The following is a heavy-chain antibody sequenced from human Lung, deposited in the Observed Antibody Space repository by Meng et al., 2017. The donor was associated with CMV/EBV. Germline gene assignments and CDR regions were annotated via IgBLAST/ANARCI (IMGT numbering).Heavy chain of an antibody. D-gene: IGHD3-22*01. CDR2: MNPNRGNT. CDR1: GYTFSSYD. CDR3: ARVDYYDSSGYPMTYNWFDP. J-gene: IGHJ5*02. Sequence: SVKVSXKASGYTFSSYDINWVRQATGQGLEWMGWMNPNRGNTGYAQKFQGRVTMTRNTSISTAYMELSSLRSEDTAVYYCARVDYYDSSGYPMTYNWFDPWGQGTLVTVSS. V-gene: IGHV1-8*01.